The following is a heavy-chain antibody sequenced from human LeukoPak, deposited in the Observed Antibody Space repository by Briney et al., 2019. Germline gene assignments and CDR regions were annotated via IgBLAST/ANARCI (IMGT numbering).Heavy chain of an antibody. CDR1: GFTFSDYY. D-gene: IGHD3-22*01. J-gene: IGHJ4*02. V-gene: IGHV3-11*01. CDR3: ARTIIDSSGYLDY. Sequence: PGGSLRLSCAASGFTFSDYYMSWIRQAPGKGLEWVSYISSSGSTIYYADSVKGRFTISRDNTKNSLYLQMNSLRAEDTAVYYCARTIIDSSGYLDYWGQGTLVTVSS. CDR2: ISSSGSTI.